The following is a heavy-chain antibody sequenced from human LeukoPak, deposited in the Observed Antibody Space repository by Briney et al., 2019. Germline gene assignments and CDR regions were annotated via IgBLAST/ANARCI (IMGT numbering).Heavy chain of an antibody. Sequence: SETLSLTCTVSGYSISSGYYWGWIRQPPGKGLEWIGSIYHSGSTYYNPSLKSRVTISVDTSKNQFSLKLSSVTAADTAVYYCARDFSSGWSYYYYYGMDVWGQGTTVTVSS. V-gene: IGHV4-38-2*02. CDR3: ARDFSSGWSYYYYYGMDV. D-gene: IGHD6-19*01. CDR1: GYSISSGYY. CDR2: IYHSGST. J-gene: IGHJ6*02.